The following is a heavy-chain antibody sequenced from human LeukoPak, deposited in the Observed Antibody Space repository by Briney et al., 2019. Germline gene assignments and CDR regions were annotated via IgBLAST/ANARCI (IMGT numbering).Heavy chain of an antibody. D-gene: IGHD6-19*01. Sequence: PGGSLRLSCVASGFTFSGYSMNWVRQAPGKGLEWVSYISSSGSTIYYADSVKGRFTISRDNAKNSLYLQMNSLRAEDTAVYYCARLSTAVVDSDYWGQGTLVTVSS. CDR2: ISSSGSTI. CDR3: ARLSTAVVDSDY. J-gene: IGHJ4*02. V-gene: IGHV3-48*04. CDR1: GFTFSGYS.